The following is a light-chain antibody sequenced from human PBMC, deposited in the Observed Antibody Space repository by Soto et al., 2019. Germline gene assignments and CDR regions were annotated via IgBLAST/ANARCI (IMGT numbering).Light chain of an antibody. CDR3: SSYTSSSTLV. Sequence: QSALTQPASVSGSPGQSITISCIGSSSDVGGYNYVSWYQHHPGRVPKLMIYEVSNRPSGVSNRFSGSKSGNTASLTISGLQAEDEADYYCSSYTSSSTLVFGTGTKVTVL. CDR1: SSDVGGYNY. J-gene: IGLJ1*01. CDR2: EVS. V-gene: IGLV2-14*01.